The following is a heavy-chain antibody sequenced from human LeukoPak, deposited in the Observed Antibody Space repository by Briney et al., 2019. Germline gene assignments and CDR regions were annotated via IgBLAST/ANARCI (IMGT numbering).Heavy chain of an antibody. J-gene: IGHJ5*02. Sequence: PGGSLRLSCAASGFTFSSYSMNWVRQAPGKGLEWVSSVGSNGATTYYADSVKGRFTISRDNSKNSLYLQMIGLRAEDTARYHCAKDAVGGGSSLINWFDPWGQGVMVTVSS. D-gene: IGHD1-26*01. CDR3: AKDAVGGGSSLINWFDP. CDR2: VGSNGATT. V-gene: IGHV3-23*01. CDR1: GFTFSSYS.